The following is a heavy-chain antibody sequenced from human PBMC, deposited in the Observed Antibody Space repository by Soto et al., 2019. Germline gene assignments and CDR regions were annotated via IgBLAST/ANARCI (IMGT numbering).Heavy chain of an antibody. Sequence: QVQLVESGGGLVKPGGSLSLSCAASGFTFSDYYMSWIRQAPGKGREWVSYISSSSTYTNYADSVKSRFTISRDNAKNSLYLQMNSLRAEDTAVYYCARDHHRYSGYDYVDYWGQGTLVTVSS. D-gene: IGHD5-12*01. J-gene: IGHJ4*02. V-gene: IGHV3-11*05. CDR2: ISSSSTYT. CDR1: GFTFSDYY. CDR3: ARDHHRYSGYDYVDY.